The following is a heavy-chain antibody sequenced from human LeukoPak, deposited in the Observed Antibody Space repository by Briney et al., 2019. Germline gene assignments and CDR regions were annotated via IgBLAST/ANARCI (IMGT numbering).Heavy chain of an antibody. V-gene: IGHV3-9*03. CDR2: ISWISGSR. CDR1: GFTFDDYA. J-gene: IGHJ4*02. CDR3: AKDMGRDNSGWSDY. Sequence: PGGSLRLSCAASGFTFDDYAMHWVRQAPGKGLQAVSGISWISGSRGYADSVKGRFTISRDNAKNSLYLQMNSLSVEDMALYYCAKDMGRDNSGWSDYWGQGTLVTVSS. D-gene: IGHD6-19*01.